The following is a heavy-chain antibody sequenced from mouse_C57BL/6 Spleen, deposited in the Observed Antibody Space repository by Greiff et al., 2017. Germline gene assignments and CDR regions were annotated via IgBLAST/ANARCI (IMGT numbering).Heavy chain of an antibody. CDR2: IYPSDSET. CDR1: GYTFTSYW. Sequence: QVQLQQPGAELVRPGSSVKLSCKASGYTFTSYWMDWVKQRPGQGLEWIGHIYPSDSETHYNQKFKDKATLTVDKSSSTAYMQLSSLTSEDSAVYYCARTGSYYAFDDWGQGTSVTVSS. D-gene: IGHD4-1*01. J-gene: IGHJ4*01. V-gene: IGHV1-61*01. CDR3: ARTGSYYAFDD.